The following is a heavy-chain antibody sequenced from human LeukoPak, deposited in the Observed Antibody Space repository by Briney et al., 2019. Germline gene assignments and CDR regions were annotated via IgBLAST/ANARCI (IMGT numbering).Heavy chain of an antibody. CDR3: AREWRTVDAFGI. J-gene: IGHJ3*02. V-gene: IGHV3-53*01. Sequence: GGSLRLSCAASGFTVSSNYMSWVRQAPGKGLEWVSVIYSGGSTYYADSVKGRFTISRDNSKNTLYLQMNSLRAEGTAVYYCAREWRTVDAFGIWGQGTMVTVSS. CDR2: IYSGGST. D-gene: IGHD3-3*01. CDR1: GFTVSSNY.